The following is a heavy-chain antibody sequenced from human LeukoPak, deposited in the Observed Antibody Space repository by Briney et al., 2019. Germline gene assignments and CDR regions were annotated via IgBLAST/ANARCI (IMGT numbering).Heavy chain of an antibody. CDR2: INPNSGDT. CDR3: ARDLGGVGATVFDY. J-gene: IGHJ4*02. V-gene: IGHV1-2*02. Sequence: ASMKVSCTASGYTFTGYYIHWVRQAPGQGLEWMGWINPNSGDTNYAQKFQGRVTMTRDTSITTSYMDLSRLRSDDTAVYYCARDLGGVGATVFDYWGQGTLVTVSS. D-gene: IGHD1-26*01. CDR1: GYTFTGYY.